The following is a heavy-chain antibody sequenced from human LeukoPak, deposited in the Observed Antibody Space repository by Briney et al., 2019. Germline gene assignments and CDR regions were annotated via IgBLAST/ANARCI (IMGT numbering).Heavy chain of an antibody. D-gene: IGHD6-19*01. CDR2: ITDNGLSI. Sequence: GGSLRLSCAASGFTFKNYHMNWVRQVPGKGPEWVSSITDNGLSIYYADSVKGRFTISRDNAENSLYLQMASLRAEDTAVYCCAREAVSGSSYFDYWGLGTLVTVSS. CDR1: GFTFKNYH. CDR3: AREAVSGSSYFDY. V-gene: IGHV3-21*01. J-gene: IGHJ4*02.